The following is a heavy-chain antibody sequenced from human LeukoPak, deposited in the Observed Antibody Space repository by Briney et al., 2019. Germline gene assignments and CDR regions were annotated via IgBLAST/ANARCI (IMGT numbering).Heavy chain of an antibody. CDR2: ISAYNGNT. CDR3: ARLRYQGLLWFGELPNYFDY. CDR1: GYTFTSYG. Sequence: AASVKVSCKASGYTFTSYGISWVRQAPGQGLEWMGWISAYNGNTNYAQKLQGRVTMTTDTSTSTAYMELRSLRSDDTAVYYCARLRYQGLLWFGELPNYFDYWGQGTLVTVSS. J-gene: IGHJ4*02. V-gene: IGHV1-18*01. D-gene: IGHD3-10*01.